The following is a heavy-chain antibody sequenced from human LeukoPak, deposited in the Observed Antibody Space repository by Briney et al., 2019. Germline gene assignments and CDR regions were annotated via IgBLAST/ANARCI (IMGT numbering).Heavy chain of an antibody. CDR2: INHSGST. CDR1: GGSFSGYY. J-gene: IGHJ4*02. CDR3: ARGAYPETYYDFWSGYGGGLDY. Sequence: KASETLSLTCAVYGGSFSGYYWSWIRQPPGKGLEWIGVINHSGSTNYNPSLKSRVTISVDTSKNQFSLKLSSVTAADTAVYYCARGAYPETYYDFWSGYGGGLDYWGQGTLVTVSS. D-gene: IGHD3-3*01. V-gene: IGHV4-34*01.